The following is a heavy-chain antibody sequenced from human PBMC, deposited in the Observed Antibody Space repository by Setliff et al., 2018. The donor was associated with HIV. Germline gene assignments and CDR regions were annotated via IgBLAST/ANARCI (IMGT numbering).Heavy chain of an antibody. V-gene: IGHV3-30-3*01. D-gene: IGHD2-15*01. CDR1: GFTFSNYA. CDR2: ISYDGSNK. CDR3: AKDPTSYCTGGNCHSGRFAS. J-gene: IGHJ4*02. Sequence: GGSLRLSCAASGFTFSNYAMHWVRQAPGKGLEWVAVISYDGSNKYYADSVKGRFTISRDNSKNSLYLQMNSLRAEDTAVYYCAKDPTSYCTGGNCHSGRFASWGQGTLVTVSS.